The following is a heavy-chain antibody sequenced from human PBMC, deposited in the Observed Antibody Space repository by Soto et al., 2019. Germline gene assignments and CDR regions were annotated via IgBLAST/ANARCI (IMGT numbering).Heavy chain of an antibody. CDR1: GGSISSGGYY. CDR2: IYYSGST. V-gene: IGHV4-31*03. CDR3: ARDGGDVVTAAGDAFDI. J-gene: IGHJ3*02. D-gene: IGHD2-2*01. Sequence: PSETLSLTCTVSGGSISSGGYYWSWIRQHPGKGLEWIGYIYYSGSTYYNPSLKSRVTISVDTSKNQFSLKLSSVTAADTAVYYCARDGGDVVTAAGDAFDIWGQGTMVTVSS.